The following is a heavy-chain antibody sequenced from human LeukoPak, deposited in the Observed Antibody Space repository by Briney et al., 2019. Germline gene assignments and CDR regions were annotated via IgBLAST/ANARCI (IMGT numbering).Heavy chain of an antibody. CDR2: INHSGSA. D-gene: IGHD3-10*01. J-gene: IGHJ6*03. CDR1: VGSFSGYY. CDR3: ARLASDMARGVYYYYHVGV. Sequence: SETLSLTCAVYVGSFSGYYWSWIRQPPGKGLEGIGEINHSGSANYNPSLKSRVTISVDTSKNQFSLKLSFVTAADTAVYYCARLASDMARGVYYYYHVGVWGKGTTVTVSS. V-gene: IGHV4-34*01.